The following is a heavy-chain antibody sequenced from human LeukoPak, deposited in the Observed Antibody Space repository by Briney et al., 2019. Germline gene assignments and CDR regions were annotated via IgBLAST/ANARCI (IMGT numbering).Heavy chain of an antibody. Sequence: SETLSLTCTVSGGSISSSSYYWGWIRQPPGKGLEWIGSIYYSGSTYYNPSLKSRVTISVDTSKNQFSLKLGSVTAADTAVYYCARHEYSSGWYDYYYYYMDVWGKGTTVTISS. CDR3: ARHEYSSGWYDYYYYYMDV. D-gene: IGHD6-19*01. CDR1: GGSISSSSYY. V-gene: IGHV4-39*01. J-gene: IGHJ6*03. CDR2: IYYSGST.